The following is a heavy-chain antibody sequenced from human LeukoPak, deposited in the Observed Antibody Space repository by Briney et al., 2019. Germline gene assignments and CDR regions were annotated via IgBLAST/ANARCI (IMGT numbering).Heavy chain of an antibody. CDR3: ARATMGNYYYYYYMDV. CDR2: IYTSGST. V-gene: IGHV4-61*02. CDR1: GGSISSGSYY. D-gene: IGHD3-10*01. J-gene: IGHJ6*03. Sequence: PSETLSLTCTVSGGSISSGSYYWSWIRQPAGKGLEWIGRIYTSGSTNYNPSLKSRVTISVDTSKNQFSLKLSSVTAADTAVYYCARATMGNYYYYYYMDVWGKGTTVTVYS.